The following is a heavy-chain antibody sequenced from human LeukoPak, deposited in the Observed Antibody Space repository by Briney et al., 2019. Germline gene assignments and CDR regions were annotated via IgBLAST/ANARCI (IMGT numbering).Heavy chain of an antibody. D-gene: IGHD1-26*01. Sequence: GGSLRLSCAASGFTFSSYWMSWVRQAPGKGLEWVSSISSSSDYIYYADSVKGRFTISRDNAKNSLYLQMNSLKNEDTAVYYCVTEVGGSFPTWGQGTLVTVSS. CDR1: GFTFSSYW. CDR2: ISSSSDYI. V-gene: IGHV3-21*03. CDR3: VTEVGGSFPT. J-gene: IGHJ4*02.